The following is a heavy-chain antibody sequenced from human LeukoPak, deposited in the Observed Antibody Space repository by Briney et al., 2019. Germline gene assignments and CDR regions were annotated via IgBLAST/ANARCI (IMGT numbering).Heavy chain of an antibody. CDR3: ASWGLSTMVRGVIMPTLPLDY. Sequence: EASVKVSCKASGYTFTSYDINWVRQAPGQGLEWMGWISAYNGNTNYAQKLQGRVTMTTDTSTSTAYMELRSLRSDDTAVYYCASWGLSTMVRGVIMPTLPLDYWGQGTLVTVSS. J-gene: IGHJ4*02. D-gene: IGHD3-10*01. V-gene: IGHV1-18*01. CDR1: GYTFTSYD. CDR2: ISAYNGNT.